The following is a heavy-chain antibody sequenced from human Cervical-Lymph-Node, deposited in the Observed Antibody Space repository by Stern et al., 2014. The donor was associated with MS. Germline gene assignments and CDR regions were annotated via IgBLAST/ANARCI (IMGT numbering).Heavy chain of an antibody. D-gene: IGHD3-10*01. V-gene: IGHV3-13*01. CDR1: GFTFSSYD. CDR3: ARGDPQGFAPDDY. Sequence: EVQLVESGGGLVQPGGSLRLSCAASGFTFSSYDMHWVRQATGKGLEWVSAIGTAGDTYYPGSVKGRFTISRENAENSLYLQMNSLRAGDTAVYYCARGDPQGFAPDDYWGQGTLVTVSS. J-gene: IGHJ4*02. CDR2: IGTAGDT.